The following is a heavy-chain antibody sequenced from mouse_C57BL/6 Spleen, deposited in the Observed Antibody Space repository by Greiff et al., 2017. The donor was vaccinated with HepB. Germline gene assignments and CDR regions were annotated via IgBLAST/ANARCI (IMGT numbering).Heavy chain of an antibody. J-gene: IGHJ1*03. CDR1: GFTFSDYG. V-gene: IGHV5-17*01. CDR3: ARPTTVELYWYFDV. Sequence: EVQRVESGGGLVKPGGSLKLSCAASGFTFSDYGMHWVRQAPEKGLEWVAYISSGSSTIYYADTVKGRFTISRDNAKNTLFLQMTSLRSEDTAMYYCARPTTVELYWYFDVWGTGTTVTVSS. CDR2: ISSGSSTI. D-gene: IGHD1-1*01.